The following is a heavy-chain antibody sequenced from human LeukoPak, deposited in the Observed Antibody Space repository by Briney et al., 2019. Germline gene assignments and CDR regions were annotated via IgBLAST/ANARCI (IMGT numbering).Heavy chain of an antibody. V-gene: IGHV3-7*01. CDR2: IKQDGSEK. CDR1: GFIFSNYY. CDR3: ARDSGELLWFGELLTAVDY. J-gene: IGHJ4*02. D-gene: IGHD3-10*01. Sequence: GGSLRLSCAASGFIFSNYYMNWVRQAPGKGLEWVAHIKQDGSEKNYVDSVKGRFTISRDNAKNSLYLQMNSLRAEDTAVYYCARDSGELLWFGELLTAVDYWGQGTLVTVSS.